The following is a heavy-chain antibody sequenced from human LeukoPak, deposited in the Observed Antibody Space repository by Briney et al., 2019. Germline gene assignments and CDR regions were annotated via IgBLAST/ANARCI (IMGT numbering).Heavy chain of an antibody. J-gene: IGHJ5*02. V-gene: IGHV4-30-4*08. CDR1: GGSISSGDYY. D-gene: IGHD3-10*01. CDR2: INHSGST. Sequence: SQTLSLTCTVSGGSISSGDYYWSWIRQPPGKGLEWIGEINHSGSTNYNPSLKSRVTISVDTSKNQFSLKLSSVTAADTAVYYCARGRSITMVRGRSNWFDPWGQGTLVTVSS. CDR3: ARGRSITMVRGRSNWFDP.